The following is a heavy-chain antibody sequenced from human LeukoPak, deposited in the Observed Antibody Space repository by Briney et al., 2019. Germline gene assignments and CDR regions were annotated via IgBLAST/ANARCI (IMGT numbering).Heavy chain of an antibody. Sequence: QPGGTLRLSCAASGFTFSSYAMSWVRQAPGKGLEWVSGIGGSGGSTYYADSVKGRFTISRDNSKNTLYLQMNSLRAEDTAVYYCAKDRRYGGNSYAFDIWGQGTMVTVSS. V-gene: IGHV3-23*01. CDR2: IGGSGGST. D-gene: IGHD4-23*01. CDR3: AKDRRYGGNSYAFDI. J-gene: IGHJ3*02. CDR1: GFTFSSYA.